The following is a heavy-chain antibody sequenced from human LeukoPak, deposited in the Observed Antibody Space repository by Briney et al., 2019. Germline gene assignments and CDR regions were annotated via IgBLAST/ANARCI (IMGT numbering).Heavy chain of an antibody. V-gene: IGHV3-48*03. Sequence: PGGSLRLSCAASGFTFSSYEMNWVRQAPGKGLEWVSYISSSGSTIYYADSVKGRFTISRDNAKNSLYLQMNSLRAEDTAVFYCATGHCITMIVVVIPEYYFDYWGQGTLVTVSS. J-gene: IGHJ4*02. CDR1: GFTFSSYE. CDR3: ATGHCITMIVVVIPEYYFDY. D-gene: IGHD3-22*01. CDR2: ISSSGSTI.